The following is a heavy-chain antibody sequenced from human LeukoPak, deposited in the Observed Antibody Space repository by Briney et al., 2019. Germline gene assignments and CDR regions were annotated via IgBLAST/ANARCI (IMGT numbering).Heavy chain of an antibody. D-gene: IGHD5-12*01. CDR1: GFAFSSYG. Sequence: GGSLRLSCAASGFAFSSYGMHWVRQAPGKGLEWVAVISYDGSNKYYADSVKGRFTISRDNSKNTLYLQMNSLRAEDTAVYYCAKISISGYDFDFDYWGQGTLVTVSS. CDR2: ISYDGSNK. V-gene: IGHV3-30*18. J-gene: IGHJ4*02. CDR3: AKISISGYDFDFDY.